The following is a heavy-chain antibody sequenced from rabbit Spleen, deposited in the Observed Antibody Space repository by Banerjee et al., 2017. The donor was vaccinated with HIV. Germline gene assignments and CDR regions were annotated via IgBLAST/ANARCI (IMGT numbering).Heavy chain of an antibody. D-gene: IGHD8-1*01. CDR3: ARDTGSSFSSYGMDL. J-gene: IGHJ6*01. Sequence: EESGGDLVQPEGSLTLTCKVSGFDFSSDAMCWVRQAPGKRPEWIACIYNGDGSTYYASWVNGRFTISKTSSTTVTLQMTSLTVADTATYFCARDTGSSFSSYGMDLWGPGTLVTVS. CDR1: GFDFSSDA. CDR2: IYNGDGST. V-gene: IGHV1S47*01.